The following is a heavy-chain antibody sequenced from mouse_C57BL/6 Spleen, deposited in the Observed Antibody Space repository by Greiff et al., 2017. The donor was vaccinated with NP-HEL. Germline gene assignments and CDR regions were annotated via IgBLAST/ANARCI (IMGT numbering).Heavy chain of an antibody. Sequence: LQESGAVLAKPGASVKLSCKASGYTFTSYWMHWVKQRPGQGLEWIGYINPSSGYTKYNQKFKDKATLTADKSSSTAYMQLSSLTYEDSAVYYCARPISTTVVAPYFDYWGQGTTLTVSS. CDR1: GYTFTSYW. J-gene: IGHJ2*01. CDR3: ARPISTTVVAPYFDY. CDR2: INPSSGYT. D-gene: IGHD1-1*01. V-gene: IGHV1-7*01.